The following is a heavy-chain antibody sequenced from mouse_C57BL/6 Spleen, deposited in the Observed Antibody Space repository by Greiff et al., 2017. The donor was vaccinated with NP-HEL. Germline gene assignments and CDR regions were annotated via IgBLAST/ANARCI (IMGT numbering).Heavy chain of an antibody. Sequence: VQLQQSGAELVRPGASVKLSCTASGFNIKDYYMHWVKQRPEQGLEWIGRIDPEGGDTEYAPKFQGKATMTADTSSNTAYLQLSSLTSEDTAVYYCTPGYYYGSSPVWGQGTLVTVSA. J-gene: IGHJ3*01. CDR1: GFNIKDYY. D-gene: IGHD1-1*01. CDR2: IDPEGGDT. V-gene: IGHV14-1*01. CDR3: TPGYYYGSSPV.